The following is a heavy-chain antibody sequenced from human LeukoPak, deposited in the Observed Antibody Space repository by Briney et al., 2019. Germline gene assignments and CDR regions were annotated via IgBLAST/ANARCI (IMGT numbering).Heavy chain of an antibody. D-gene: IGHD3-22*01. Sequence: ASVKVSCKASGYSFTRYGISWVRQAPGQGLEWMGWISGYNGNTHYAHNLQGRVTMTTDTSTSTAYMELRSLRSDDTAVYYCARDEARYSSGYYPNWFDPWGQGTLVTVSS. V-gene: IGHV1-18*01. CDR3: ARDEARYSSGYYPNWFDP. J-gene: IGHJ5*02. CDR2: ISGYNGNT. CDR1: GYSFTRYG.